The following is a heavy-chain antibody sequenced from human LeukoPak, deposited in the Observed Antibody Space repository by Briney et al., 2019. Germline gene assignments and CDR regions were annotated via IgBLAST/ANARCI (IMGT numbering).Heavy chain of an antibody. Sequence: GGSLRLSCAASGFTLSRYAMTWVRQAPGKGLDWVAAISGSGGSTYYADSVKGRFTVSRDNSKNTLYLQMNSLRAEDTAVYYCAKDERFGEFPLGTFDCWGQGTVVTVSS. CDR2: ISGSGGST. D-gene: IGHD3-10*01. CDR1: GFTLSRYA. CDR3: AKDERFGEFPLGTFDC. V-gene: IGHV3-23*01. J-gene: IGHJ4*02.